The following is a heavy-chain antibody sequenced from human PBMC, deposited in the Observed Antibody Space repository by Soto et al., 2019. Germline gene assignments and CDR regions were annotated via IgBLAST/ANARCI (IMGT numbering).Heavy chain of an antibody. D-gene: IGHD3-10*01. V-gene: IGHV1-18*04. CDR2: ISAYNGNT. J-gene: IGHJ3*02. CDR1: GYTFTSYG. CDR3: ARSRITMVRGLRAFDI. Sequence: ASVKVSCKASGYTFTSYGISWVRQAPGQGLEWMGWISAYNGNTNYAQKLQGRVTMTTDTSTGTAYMELRSLRSDDTAVYYCARSRITMVRGLRAFDIWGQGTMVTVSS.